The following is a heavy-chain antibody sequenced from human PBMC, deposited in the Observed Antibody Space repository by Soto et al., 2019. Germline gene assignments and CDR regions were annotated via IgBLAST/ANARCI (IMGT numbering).Heavy chain of an antibody. CDR1: GDSISSNNNY. CDR2: ISYSGTT. Sequence: SATLSLTCTVSGDSISSNNNYWSWFRQPPGEGLEWTGFISYSGTTSYSPSLKSRVAISLDTSKNQFSLSLSSVTAADTAVYYCARGRGYSYGLDPWGQGTLVTVS. CDR3: ARGRGYSYGLDP. D-gene: IGHD5-18*01. J-gene: IGHJ5*02. V-gene: IGHV4-30-4*01.